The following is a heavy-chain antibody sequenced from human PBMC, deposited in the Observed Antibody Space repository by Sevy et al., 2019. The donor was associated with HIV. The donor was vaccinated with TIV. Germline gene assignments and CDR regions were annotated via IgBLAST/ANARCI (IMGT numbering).Heavy chain of an antibody. CDR2: ISYDGSNK. V-gene: IGHV3-30*18. CDR1: GFTFSSYG. Sequence: GGSLRLSCAASGFTFSSYGMHWVRQAPGKGLEWVAVISYDGSNKYYADSVKGRFTISRDNSKNTLYLQMNSLRAEDTAVYYCAKPLYYYGSGEAFDYWGQGTLVTVSS. D-gene: IGHD3-10*01. J-gene: IGHJ4*02. CDR3: AKPLYYYGSGEAFDY.